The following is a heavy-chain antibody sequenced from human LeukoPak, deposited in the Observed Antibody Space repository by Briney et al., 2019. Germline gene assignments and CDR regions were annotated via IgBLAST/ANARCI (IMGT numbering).Heavy chain of an antibody. D-gene: IGHD1-26*01. CDR3: ARGRSNYYGMDV. CDR1: GGSISSGGYY. CDR2: IYYSGST. V-gene: IGHV4-31*03. Sequence: SQTLSLTCTVSGGSISSGGYYWSWIRQHPGKGLEWIGYIYYSGSTYYNPSLKSRVTISVDTFKNQFSLKLSSVTAADTAVYYCARGRSNYYGMDVWGQGTTVTVSS. J-gene: IGHJ6*02.